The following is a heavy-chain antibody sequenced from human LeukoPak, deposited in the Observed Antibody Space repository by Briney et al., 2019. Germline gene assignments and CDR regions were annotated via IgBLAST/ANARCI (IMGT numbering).Heavy chain of an antibody. J-gene: IGHJ5*02. V-gene: IGHV3-23*01. D-gene: IGHD3-22*01. CDR2: ISGSGGST. CDR3: AKGSYDTSGYYLNWFDP. Sequence: QSGGSLRLSCAASGFTFRSYAMNWVRQAPGKGLEWVSGISGSGGSTYYADSVKGRFTISRDNSKNTLYLQMNSLRAEDTAVYYCAKGSYDTSGYYLNWFDPWGQGTLVTVSS. CDR1: GFTFRSYA.